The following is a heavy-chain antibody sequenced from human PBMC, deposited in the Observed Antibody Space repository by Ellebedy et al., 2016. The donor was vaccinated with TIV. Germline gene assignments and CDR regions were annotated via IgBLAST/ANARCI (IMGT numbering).Heavy chain of an antibody. CDR2: ISDSGGAT. V-gene: IGHV3-23*01. Sequence: GESLKISCAASGFTFRSYAMGWVRQAPGKGLEWVSVISDSGGATYYAAPLKGRFTTSRDNSNDMVYLQINSLRPDDTAVYYCAKDSGRSGWYFDYWGQGTLVTVSS. CDR3: AKDSGRSGWYFDY. CDR1: GFTFRSYA. D-gene: IGHD6-19*01. J-gene: IGHJ4*02.